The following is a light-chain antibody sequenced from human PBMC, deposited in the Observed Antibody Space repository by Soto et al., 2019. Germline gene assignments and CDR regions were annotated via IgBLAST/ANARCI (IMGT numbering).Light chain of an antibody. V-gene: IGKV3-20*01. CDR3: QQYVSSRFT. CDR1: QSVSSNS. Sequence: EIVLTQSPGTLSLSPGERATLSCRASQSVSSNSLAWYQQKPGQAPRLLIYGASSRATGIPDRFRGSGSGTDCTLTISRLEPEDFAVYYCQQYVSSRFTFGPGTKVDIK. CDR2: GAS. J-gene: IGKJ3*01.